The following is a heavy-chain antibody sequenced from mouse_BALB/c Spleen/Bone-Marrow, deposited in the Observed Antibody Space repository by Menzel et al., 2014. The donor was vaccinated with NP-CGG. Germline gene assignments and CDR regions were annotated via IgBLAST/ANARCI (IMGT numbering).Heavy chain of an antibody. CDR1: GFTSSSYT. CDR2: ISSGGSYT. V-gene: IGHV5-6-4*01. Sequence: EVMLVESGGGLVKPGGSLKLSCAASGFTSSSYTMSWVRQTPEKRLEWVATISSGGSYTYYPDSVKGRFTISRDNAKNTLYLQMSSLKSEDTAMYYCTRDAMDYWGQGTSVTVSS. J-gene: IGHJ4*01. CDR3: TRDAMDY.